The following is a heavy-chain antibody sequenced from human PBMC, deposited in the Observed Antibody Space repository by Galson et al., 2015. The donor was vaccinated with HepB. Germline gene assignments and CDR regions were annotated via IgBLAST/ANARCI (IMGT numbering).Heavy chain of an antibody. V-gene: IGHV4-59*01. Sequence: SETLSLTCSVSGDSISNYYWSWLRQPPGEGLEWIGHIYDSGSTYYNPSLKSRVTISLDTSKKQFSLKLSSVTAADTAVYYCARKQPYCSGGSCFPWYFDLWGRGTLVTVSS. CDR1: GDSISNYY. CDR3: ARKQPYCSGGSCFPWYFDL. D-gene: IGHD2-15*01. J-gene: IGHJ2*01. CDR2: IYDSGST.